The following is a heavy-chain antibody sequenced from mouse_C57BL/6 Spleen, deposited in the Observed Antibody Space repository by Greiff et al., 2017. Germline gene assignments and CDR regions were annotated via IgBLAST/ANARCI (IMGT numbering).Heavy chain of an antibody. CDR1: GFTFSDYG. D-gene: IGHD2-2*01. V-gene: IGHV5-17*01. CDR3: ANLYYGYDGFAY. CDR2: ISSGSSTI. J-gene: IGHJ3*01. Sequence: EVQVVESGGGLVKPGGSLKLSCAASGFTFSDYGMHWVCQAPEKGLEWVAYISSGSSTIYYADTVQGRFTISRDNAKNTLFLQMTSLRSEDTAMYYCANLYYGYDGFAYWGQGTLVTVSA.